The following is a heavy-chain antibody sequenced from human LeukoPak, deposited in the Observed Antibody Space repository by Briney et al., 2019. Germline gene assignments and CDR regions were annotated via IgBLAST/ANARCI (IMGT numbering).Heavy chain of an antibody. Sequence: GGSLRLSCAASGFTFDDYAMHWVRQAPGKGLEWVSGISWNSGSIGYADSVKGRFTISRDNAKNSLYLQMNSLRAEDTAVYYCARDLEGSGSFYRPSYDYWGQGTLVTVSS. J-gene: IGHJ4*02. CDR1: GFTFDDYA. CDR3: ARDLEGSGSFYRPSYDY. CDR2: ISWNSGSI. V-gene: IGHV3-9*01. D-gene: IGHD3-10*01.